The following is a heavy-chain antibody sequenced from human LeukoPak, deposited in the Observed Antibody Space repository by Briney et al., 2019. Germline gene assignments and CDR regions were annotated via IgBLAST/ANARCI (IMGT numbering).Heavy chain of an antibody. D-gene: IGHD4-17*01. CDR1: GFTFSSYG. CDR2: ISYDGSNK. J-gene: IGHJ4*02. CDR3: AKQAEDFGDSKTDY. V-gene: IGHV3-30*18. Sequence: GGSLRLSCAASGFTFSSYGMHWVRQAPGKGLEWVAVISYDGSNKYYADSVRGRFTISRDKSRNTLYLQMNSLRAEDTAIYHCAKQAEDFGDSKTDYWGQGTLVTVSS.